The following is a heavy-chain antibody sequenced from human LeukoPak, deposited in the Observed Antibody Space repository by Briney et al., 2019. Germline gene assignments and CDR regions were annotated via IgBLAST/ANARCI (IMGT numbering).Heavy chain of an antibody. CDR1: GYTFTSYD. D-gene: IGHD2-2*02. CDR3: ARVLYHDSAIDY. Sequence: ASVKVSCKASGYTFTSYDINWVRQATGQGLEWMGWVNPNSGNTGYAQKFQGRVTMTRNTSISTAYMELSSLRSEDTAVYYCARVLYHDSAIDYWGQGTLVTVSS. CDR2: VNPNSGNT. V-gene: IGHV1-8*01. J-gene: IGHJ4*02.